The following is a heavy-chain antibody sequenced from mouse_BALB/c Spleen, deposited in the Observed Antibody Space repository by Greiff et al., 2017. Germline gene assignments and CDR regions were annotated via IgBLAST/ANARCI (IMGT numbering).Heavy chain of an antibody. D-gene: IGHD1-1*01. CDR1: GFTFSSYG. Sequence: EVHLVESGGGLVQPGGSLKLSCAASGFTFSSYGMSWVRQTPDKRLELVATINSNGGSTYYPDSVKGRFTISRDNAKNTLYLQMSSLKSEDTAMYYCARGPHYYGSSYGYFDVWGAGTTVTVSS. V-gene: IGHV5-6-3*01. CDR2: INSNGGST. CDR3: ARGPHYYGSSYGYFDV. J-gene: IGHJ1*01.